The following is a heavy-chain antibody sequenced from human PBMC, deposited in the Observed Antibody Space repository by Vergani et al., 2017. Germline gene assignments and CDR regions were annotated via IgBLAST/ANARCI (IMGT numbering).Heavy chain of an antibody. CDR2: THESETS. J-gene: IGHJ4*02. Sequence: QVHLQESGPGLVKPPGTLSLTRVVSGGSIRSHKWWSWVRQSPGKGLEWIGETHESETSNYNPSLNSRVTISVDKSTNQCSLKLNSVTAADSGLYYCAREGEGAFNLGHWGQGTLVTVSS. V-gene: IGHV4-4*03. CDR1: GGSIRSHKW. CDR3: AREGEGAFNLGH. D-gene: IGHD2-21*01.